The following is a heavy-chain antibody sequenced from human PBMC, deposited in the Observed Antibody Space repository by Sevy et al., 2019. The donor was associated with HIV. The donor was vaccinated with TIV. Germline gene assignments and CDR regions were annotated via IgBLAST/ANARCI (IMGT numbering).Heavy chain of an antibody. Sequence: GGSLRLSCAASGFSFSTYNMNWVRQAPGKGLEWVSSMTFSSNYIYYADSVKGRITNSSDNAKNSLYLQMNSLRAEDTAVYYCARSWEQQLHDAFDIWGQGTMVTVSS. D-gene: IGHD6-13*01. CDR1: GFSFSTYN. CDR3: ARSWEQQLHDAFDI. J-gene: IGHJ3*02. CDR2: MTFSSNYI. V-gene: IGHV3-21*01.